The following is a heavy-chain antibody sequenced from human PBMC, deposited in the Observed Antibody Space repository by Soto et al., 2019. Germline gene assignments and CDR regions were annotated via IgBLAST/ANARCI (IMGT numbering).Heavy chain of an antibody. D-gene: IGHD6-6*01. V-gene: IGHV3-30-3*01. CDR2: ISYDGSNK. CDR1: GFTFSSYA. CDR3: AREVAARHYYGMDV. Sequence: QVQLVESGGGVVQPGRSLRLSCAASGFTFSSYAMHWVRQAPGKGLEWVAVISYDGSNKYYADSVKGRFTISRDNSKNTLYLQMNRLRAEDTAVDSCAREVAARHYYGMDVWGQGTTVTVSS. J-gene: IGHJ6*02.